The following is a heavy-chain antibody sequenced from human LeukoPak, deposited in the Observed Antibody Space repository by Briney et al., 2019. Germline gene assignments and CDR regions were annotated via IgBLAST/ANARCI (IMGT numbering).Heavy chain of an antibody. D-gene: IGHD2-15*01. J-gene: IGHJ4*02. Sequence: GASVKVSCKAPENIFNRYDINWVRQATGQGLEWMGWTNPNSGNTGYAHKFQGRVTMTRTPSTSTAYIELSSLRSEDTAVYYCASRYCTGGSCPSPFDYWGQGTLITVSS. CDR1: ENIFNRYD. CDR2: TNPNSGNT. CDR3: ASRYCTGGSCPSPFDY. V-gene: IGHV1-8*01.